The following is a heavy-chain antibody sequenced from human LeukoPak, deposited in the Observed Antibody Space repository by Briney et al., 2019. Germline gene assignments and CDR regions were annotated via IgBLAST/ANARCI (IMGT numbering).Heavy chain of an antibody. V-gene: IGHV3-21*01. CDR3: ARAGGWGYSSSSGYYFDY. J-gene: IGHJ4*02. CDR1: GFTFSSYS. CDR2: ISSSSSYI. D-gene: IGHD6-6*01. Sequence: PGGSLRLSCAASGFTFSSYSMNWVRQAPGKGLEWVSSISSSSSYIYYADSVKGRFTISRDNAKNSLYLQMNSLRAEDTAVYYRARAGGWGYSSSSGYYFDYWGQGTLVTVSS.